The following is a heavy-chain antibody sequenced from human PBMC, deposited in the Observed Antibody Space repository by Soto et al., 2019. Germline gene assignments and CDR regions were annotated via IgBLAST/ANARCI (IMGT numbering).Heavy chain of an antibody. CDR2: IIPILGIA. CDR3: ARSPYYYGSGSYYKTNFHY. D-gene: IGHD3-10*01. CDR1: GGTFSSYT. V-gene: IGHV1-69*02. J-gene: IGHJ4*02. Sequence: QVQLVQSGAEVKKPGSSVKVSCKASGGTFSSYTISWVRQAPGQGLEWMGRIIPILGIANYAQKFQGRVTMTADKSTSTAYMELSSLRSEDTAVYYCARSPYYYGSGSYYKTNFHYWGQGPLVAVSS.